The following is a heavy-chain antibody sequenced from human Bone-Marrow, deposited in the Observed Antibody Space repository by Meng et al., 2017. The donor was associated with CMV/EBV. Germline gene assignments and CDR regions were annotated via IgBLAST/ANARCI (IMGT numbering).Heavy chain of an antibody. CDR2: MNPNSGNT. D-gene: IGHD1-26*01. V-gene: IGHV1-8*01. CDR3: ARERIVGATFDY. Sequence: ASVKVSCKASGYTFTSYDINWVRQATGQGLEWMGWMNPNSGNTGYAQKFQGRVTMTRNTSISTAYMELRSLRSDDTAVYYCARERIVGATFDYWGQGTLVTVSS. CDR1: GYTFTSYD. J-gene: IGHJ4*02.